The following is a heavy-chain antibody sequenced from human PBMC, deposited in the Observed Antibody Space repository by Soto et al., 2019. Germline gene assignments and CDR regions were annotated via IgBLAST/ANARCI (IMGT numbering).Heavy chain of an antibody. V-gene: IGHV3-30*18. D-gene: IGHD3-3*01. Sequence: QVQLVESGGGVVQPGRSLRLSCAASGFTFSSYGMHWVRQAPGKGLVWVAVISYDGSNKYYADSVKGRFTISRDNSKNTLYLQMNSLRAEDTAVYYCAKGIYDFWSGYFDYWGQGTLVTVSS. J-gene: IGHJ4*02. CDR3: AKGIYDFWSGYFDY. CDR2: ISYDGSNK. CDR1: GFTFSSYG.